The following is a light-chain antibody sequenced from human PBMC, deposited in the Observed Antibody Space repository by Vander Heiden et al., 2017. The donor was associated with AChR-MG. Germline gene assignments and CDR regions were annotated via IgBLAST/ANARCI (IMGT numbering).Light chain of an antibody. J-gene: IGKJ1*01. CDR1: QSVSSN. Sequence: EIVMTQSPATLSVSPGERATLSCRASQSVSSNLAWYQQKPGQAPRLLIYGASTRATGIPARFSGSGSGTEFTLTISSLQSEDFAVYYCQQYKNWVWTFGQGTKVEIK. CDR2: GAS. CDR3: QQYKNWVWT. V-gene: IGKV3-15*01.